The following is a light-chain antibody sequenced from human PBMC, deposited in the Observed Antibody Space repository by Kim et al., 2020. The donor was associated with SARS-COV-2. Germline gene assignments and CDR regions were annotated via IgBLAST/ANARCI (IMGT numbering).Light chain of an antibody. CDR3: QDYAASPLSI. J-gene: IGKJ2*01. Sequence: EIVLTQSPGTLSLSPGERATLSCRASQRIDNNYLAWYQQKLGQTPRLLIYGVSSRATGIPDRFSGSGSGTDFTLTITRLEPEVFAIYFFQDYAASPLSIFGRGTKM. V-gene: IGKV3-20*01. CDR1: QRIDNNY. CDR2: GVS.